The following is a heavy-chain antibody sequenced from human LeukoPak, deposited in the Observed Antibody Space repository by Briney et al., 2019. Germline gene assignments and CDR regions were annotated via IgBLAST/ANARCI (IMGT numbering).Heavy chain of an antibody. Sequence: GGSLRLSCAASGFSFKDYNMHWVRQAPGKGLEWVAVITYDGSNKYYTDSVKGRFTISRDNSMSTLYLQMNSLRPEDTAVYYCANGPHYNILTGYYKVRSHLDYWGQGTLVTVSS. D-gene: IGHD3-9*01. CDR2: ITYDGSNK. CDR3: ANGPHYNILTGYYKVRSHLDY. J-gene: IGHJ4*02. CDR1: GFSFKDYN. V-gene: IGHV3-30*18.